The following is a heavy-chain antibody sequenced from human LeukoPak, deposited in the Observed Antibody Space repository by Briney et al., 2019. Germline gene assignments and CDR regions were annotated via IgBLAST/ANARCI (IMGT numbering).Heavy chain of an antibody. CDR3: ARASYCGGDCYSGNFDH. J-gene: IGHJ4*02. CDR2: IYSGGST. Sequence: PGGSLRLSCAASGFTVSSNYMSWVRQAPGKGLEWVSVIYSGGSTYYADSVRGRFTISRDNAKNSLYLQLNSLRAEDTAVYYCARASYCGGDCYSGNFDHWGQGTLVTVSS. D-gene: IGHD2-21*02. V-gene: IGHV3-66*01. CDR1: GFTVSSNY.